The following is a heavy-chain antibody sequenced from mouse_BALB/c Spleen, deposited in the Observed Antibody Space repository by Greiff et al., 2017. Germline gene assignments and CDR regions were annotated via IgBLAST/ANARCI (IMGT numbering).Heavy chain of an antibody. D-gene: IGHD2-4*01. Sequence: DVQLVESGGGLVQPGGSLKLSCAASGFTFSSYTMSWVRQTPEKRLEWVAYISNGGGSTYYPDTVKGRFTISRDNAKNTLYLQMSSLKSEDTAMYYCARQTIYYDYDEAMDYWGQGTSVTVSS. CDR2: ISNGGGST. V-gene: IGHV5-12-2*01. CDR3: ARQTIYYDYDEAMDY. CDR1: GFTFSSYT. J-gene: IGHJ4*01.